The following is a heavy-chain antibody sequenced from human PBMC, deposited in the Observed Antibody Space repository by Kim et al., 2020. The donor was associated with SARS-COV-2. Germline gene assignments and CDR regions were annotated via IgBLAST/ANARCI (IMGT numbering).Heavy chain of an antibody. V-gene: IGHV1-3*01. D-gene: IGHD6-19*01. CDR3: ARPGYSSGWYQGFDY. J-gene: IGHJ4*02. Sequence: QKFQGRVTITRDTSASTAYMELSSLRSEDTAVYYCARPGYSSGWYQGFDYWGQGTLVTVSS.